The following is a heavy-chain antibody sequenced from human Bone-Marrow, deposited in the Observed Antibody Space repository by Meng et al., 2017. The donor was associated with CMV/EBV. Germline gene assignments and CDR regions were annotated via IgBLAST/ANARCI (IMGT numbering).Heavy chain of an antibody. CDR3: ARQGGDANWFDP. D-gene: IGHD3-16*01. CDR1: GGSFSGYY. J-gene: IGHJ5*02. CDR2: INHSGST. Sequence: GSLRLSCAVYGGSFSGYYWSWIRQPPGKGLEWIGEINHSGSTNYNPSLKSRVTISVDTSKNQFSLRLNSVTAADTAVYYCARQGGDANWFDPWGQGTRVTVSS. V-gene: IGHV4-34*01.